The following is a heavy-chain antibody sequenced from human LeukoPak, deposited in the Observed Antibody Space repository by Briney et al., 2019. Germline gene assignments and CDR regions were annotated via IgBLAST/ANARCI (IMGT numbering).Heavy chain of an antibody. J-gene: IGHJ3*02. CDR1: GGSISSGSYY. CDR2: IYTSGTT. D-gene: IGHD1-14*01. V-gene: IGHV4-61*02. CDR3: ARHEWGITNAFDI. Sequence: SETLSLTCTVSGGSISSGSYYWSWIRQPAGKGLEWIGRIYTSGTTYYNPSLKSRVTISVDTSKKQFSLKLRSVTAADTAVYYCARHEWGITNAFDIWGQGTMVTVSS.